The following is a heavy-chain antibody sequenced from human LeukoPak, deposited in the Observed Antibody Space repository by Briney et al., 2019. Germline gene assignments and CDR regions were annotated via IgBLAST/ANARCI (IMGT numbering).Heavy chain of an antibody. D-gene: IGHD3-22*01. Sequence: GGSLRLSCAVSGFSLYTYSMNWVRQAPGKGLEWVSSITSTSAYIYYADSVKGRFTISRDNAKNSLYLQMNSLRVEDTAVYYCARVGSAAPVTSSGHTIDYWGQGTLVIVSS. V-gene: IGHV3-21*01. J-gene: IGHJ4*02. CDR3: ARVGSAAPVTSSGHTIDY. CDR2: ITSTSAYI. CDR1: GFSLYTYS.